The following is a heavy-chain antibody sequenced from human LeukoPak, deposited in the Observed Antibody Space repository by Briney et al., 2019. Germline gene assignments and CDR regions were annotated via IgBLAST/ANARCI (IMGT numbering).Heavy chain of an antibody. Sequence: QSGGSLRLSCAASGFIFSSYGMHWVRQAPGKGLEWVAVISYDGGNEYYADSVKGRFTISRDNSKNTLYLQMNSLRTEDTAVYYCAKQSSGSYYAADYWGQGTLVTVSS. D-gene: IGHD1-26*01. CDR3: AKQSSGSYYAADY. J-gene: IGHJ4*02. V-gene: IGHV3-30*18. CDR1: GFIFSSYG. CDR2: ISYDGGNE.